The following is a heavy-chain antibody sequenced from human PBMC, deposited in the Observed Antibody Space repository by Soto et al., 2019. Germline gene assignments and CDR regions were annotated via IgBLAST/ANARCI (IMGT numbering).Heavy chain of an antibody. J-gene: IGHJ4*02. CDR2: IYHSGST. V-gene: IGHV4-4*02. Sequence: SETLSLTCAVSSGSISSSNWWSWVRQPPGKGLEWIGEIYHSGSTNYNPSLKSRVTISVDKSKNQFSLKLSSVTAADTAVYYCARGRRDIVVVGLYFDYSGQGTLVTVSS. CDR1: SGSISSSNW. CDR3: ARGRRDIVVVGLYFDY. D-gene: IGHD2-15*01.